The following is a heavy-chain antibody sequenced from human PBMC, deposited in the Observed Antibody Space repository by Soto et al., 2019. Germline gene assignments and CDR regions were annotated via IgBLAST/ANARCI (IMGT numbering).Heavy chain of an antibody. CDR1: GFTLSIYS. D-gene: IGHD3-10*01. V-gene: IGHV3-21*01. J-gene: IGHJ4*02. CDR2: ITTSSSFR. Sequence: GGSLRLSCAASGFTLSIYSMNWIRQAPGKGLEWVADITTSSSFRFYADSVEGRFTISRDDAKNSIYLQMNSLRAEDTGVYYCATDLGVALASPTLDFWGRGTLVTVSS. CDR3: ATDLGVALASPTLDF.